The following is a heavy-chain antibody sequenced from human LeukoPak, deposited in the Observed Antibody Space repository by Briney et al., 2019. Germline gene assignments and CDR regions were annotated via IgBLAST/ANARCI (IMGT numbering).Heavy chain of an antibody. CDR2: INSNSADT. CDR3: ARIGISARGTNFHH. J-gene: IGHJ1*01. Sequence: APVKVSCKTSGYSFIDYYIHWVRQAPGQGLEWMGWINSNSADTNYAQNFQGRVTMTRDTSISTAYMELSRLRSDDTALYYCARIGISARGTNFHHWGQGTLVTVSS. V-gene: IGHV1-2*02. CDR1: GYSFIDYY. D-gene: IGHD6-13*01.